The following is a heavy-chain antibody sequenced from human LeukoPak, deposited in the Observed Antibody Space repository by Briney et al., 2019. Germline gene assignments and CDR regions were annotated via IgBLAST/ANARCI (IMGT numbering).Heavy chain of an antibody. CDR2: ISGSGGTI. CDR3: ARAQYDTLGWFDP. D-gene: IGHD2/OR15-2a*01. J-gene: IGHJ5*02. V-gene: IGHV3-48*03. CDR1: GFTFSSYE. Sequence: GGSLRLSCAASGFTFSSYEMNWVRQAPGKGLEWVSYISGSGGTIYYADSVKGRLTISRDNAKNSLYLQMNSLRAEDTAVYYCARAQYDTLGWFDPWGQGTLVTVSS.